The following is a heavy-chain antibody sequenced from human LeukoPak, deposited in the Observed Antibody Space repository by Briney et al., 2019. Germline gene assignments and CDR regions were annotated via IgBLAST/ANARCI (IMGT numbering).Heavy chain of an antibody. J-gene: IGHJ5*02. CDR3: ARDLASTGTQGWFDP. V-gene: IGHV3-30*02. Sequence: PGGSLRLSCAASGFIFSKYDMHWVRQAPGKGLEWVASLRNDGRSKYYADYVKGRFTISTDNSKNTLHLLMNSLRVEDTAVYYCARDLASTGTQGWFDPWGQGTLVIVSS. CDR2: LRNDGRSK. CDR1: GFIFSKYD. D-gene: IGHD6-13*01.